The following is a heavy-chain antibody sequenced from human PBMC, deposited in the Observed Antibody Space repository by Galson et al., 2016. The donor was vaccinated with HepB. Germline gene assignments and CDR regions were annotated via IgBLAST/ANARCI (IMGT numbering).Heavy chain of an antibody. CDR1: GYSFTSFW. CDR2: IDPGDSDT. D-gene: IGHD6-19*01. Sequence: QSGAEVKKPGESLKISCQGSGYSFTSFWIGWVRQMPGKGLEWMAIIDPGDSDTTSSPSFQGQVTISADKAISTAYLQWSSLKASDTAMYYCARRAYRTGDPHPFYFDYWGQGTLLTVSS. V-gene: IGHV5-51*01. CDR3: ARRAYRTGDPHPFYFDY. J-gene: IGHJ4*02.